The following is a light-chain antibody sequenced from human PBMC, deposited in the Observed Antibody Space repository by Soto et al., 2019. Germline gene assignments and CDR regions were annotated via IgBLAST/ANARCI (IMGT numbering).Light chain of an antibody. CDR1: QSVSSN. J-gene: IGKJ2*01. V-gene: IGKV3-15*01. CDR3: QQYYNWPPYT. CDR2: KTS. Sequence: IVMTQSPATLSVSPGERATLSCRASQSVSSNLAWYQQKPGQAPRLLIYKTSTRATGIPARFSGSGSGTEFTLTISSLQSEDFAVYYCQQYYNWPPYTVGQGTKLEIK.